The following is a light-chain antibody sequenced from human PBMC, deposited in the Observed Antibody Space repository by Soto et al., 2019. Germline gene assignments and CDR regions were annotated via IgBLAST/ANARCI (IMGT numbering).Light chain of an antibody. V-gene: IGKV3-20*01. CDR2: GAS. CDR1: QSVSSNY. CDR3: QHYGRSAYT. J-gene: IGKJ2*01. Sequence: ENVLTQSPGTLSLSPGERATHSCRSSQSVSSNYLAWYQQKPGQAPRLLIYGASSRATGIPDRFSGSGSGTDFTLTISRLEPEDFAVYYCQHYGRSAYTFGQGTTLEIK.